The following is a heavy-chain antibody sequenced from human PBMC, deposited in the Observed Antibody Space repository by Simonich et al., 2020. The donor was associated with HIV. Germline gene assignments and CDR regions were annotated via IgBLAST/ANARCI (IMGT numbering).Heavy chain of an antibody. D-gene: IGHD3-16*01. J-gene: IGHJ4*02. CDR1: GYTFISFG. Sequence: QVQLVQSGPEVKKPGASVKVSCKASGYTFISFGITWVRQAPGQGLEWMGWISAHNGKTNYAQKFQDRVTMTTDTSTTTAHMEVRSLRSDDTAVYYCARLLGDYFDYWGQGTLVTVSS. CDR2: ISAHNGKT. V-gene: IGHV1-18*01. CDR3: ARLLGDYFDY.